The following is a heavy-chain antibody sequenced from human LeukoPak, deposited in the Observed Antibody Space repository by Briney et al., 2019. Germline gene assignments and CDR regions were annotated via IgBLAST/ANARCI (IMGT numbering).Heavy chain of an antibody. CDR3: ARQSGESDAFDI. CDR1: GYTFTGYY. Sequence: ASVKVSCKASGYTFTGYYMHWVRQAPGQGLEWMGWISAYNGNTNYAQKLQGRVTMTTDTSTSTAYMELRSLRSDDTAVYYCARQSGESDAFDIWGQGTMVTVSS. V-gene: IGHV1-18*04. D-gene: IGHD2/OR15-2a*01. CDR2: ISAYNGNT. J-gene: IGHJ3*02.